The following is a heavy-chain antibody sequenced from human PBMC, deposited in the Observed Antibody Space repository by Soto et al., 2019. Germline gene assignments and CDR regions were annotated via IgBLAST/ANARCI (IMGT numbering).Heavy chain of an antibody. CDR2: ISGSGGST. CDR1: GFPISRYS. D-gene: IGHD2-15*01. J-gene: IGHJ6*03. Sequence: PGGSRTLSCAASGFPISRYSLCQVPQAPGKGLEWVSAISGSGGSTYYADSVKGRFNISRDNSKNTLYLQMNSLRAEDTAVYYCAKAGYCSGGSCYGAHYCYYYMDVWGKGTTVTVSS. V-gene: IGHV3-23*01. CDR3: AKAGYCSGGSCYGAHYCYYYMDV.